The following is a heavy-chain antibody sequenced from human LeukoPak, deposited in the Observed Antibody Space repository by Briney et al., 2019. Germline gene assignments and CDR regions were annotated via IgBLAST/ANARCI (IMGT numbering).Heavy chain of an antibody. CDR1: GFSLSTSGVG. CDR3: AHTGGQRWLQSYRRNAFDI. V-gene: IGHV2-5*01. CDR2: IYWNDDK. D-gene: IGHD5-12*01. Sequence: SGPTLVKPTQTLTLTCTFSGFSLSTSGVGVGWIRQPPGKALEWLALIYWNDDKRYSPSLKSRLTITKDTSKNQVVLTMTNMDPVDTATYYRAHTGGQRWLQSYRRNAFDIWGRGTMVTVSS. J-gene: IGHJ3*02.